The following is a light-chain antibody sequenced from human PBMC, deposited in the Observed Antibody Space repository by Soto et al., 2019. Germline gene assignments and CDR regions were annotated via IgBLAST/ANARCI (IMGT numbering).Light chain of an antibody. V-gene: IGKV3-20*01. CDR1: QNLSSGY. J-gene: IGKJ1*01. CDR2: AAS. Sequence: EIVLTQSPGTLSLSPGERATLSCRASQNLSSGYLAWYRQRPGQAPRILIYAASSRATGIPDRFIGSGSGTDFTLTISRLEPEDFAVYYCQKYDTSPRTFGRGTKVE. CDR3: QKYDTSPRT.